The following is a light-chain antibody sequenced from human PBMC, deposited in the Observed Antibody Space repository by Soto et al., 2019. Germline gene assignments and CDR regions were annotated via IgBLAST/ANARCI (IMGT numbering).Light chain of an antibody. CDR2: EVN. J-gene: IGLJ2*01. CDR3: SSYGGTNNLL. Sequence: QSALTQPPSASGSLGQSVTISCTGTSSDVGAYKYVSWYQQYPGKAPKLMIYEVNKRPSGIPDRFSGSKSGNTASLTVSGLQAEDEADYYCSSYGGTNNLLFGGGTKLTVL. CDR1: SSDVGAYKY. V-gene: IGLV2-8*01.